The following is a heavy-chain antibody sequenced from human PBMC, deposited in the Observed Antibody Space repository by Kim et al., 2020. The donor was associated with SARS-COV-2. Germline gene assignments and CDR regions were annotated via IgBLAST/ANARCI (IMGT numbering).Heavy chain of an antibody. D-gene: IGHD4-17*01. CDR2: ISSSGSTI. Sequence: GGSLRLSCAASGFTFSDYYMSWIRQAPGKGLEWVSYISSSGSTIYYADSVKGRFTISRDNAKNSLYLQMNSLRAEDTAVYYCARDRENSRYGDYVGACWYFGLWGRGTLVTVSS. CDR1: GFTFSDYY. J-gene: IGHJ2*01. CDR3: ARDRENSRYGDYVGACWYFGL. V-gene: IGHV3-11*04.